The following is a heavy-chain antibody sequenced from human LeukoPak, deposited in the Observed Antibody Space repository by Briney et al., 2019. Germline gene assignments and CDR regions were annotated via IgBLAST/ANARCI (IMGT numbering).Heavy chain of an antibody. D-gene: IGHD3-10*01. CDR2: IYSGGST. CDR3: ARDLYGENWFDP. CDR1: GFTVSSNY. V-gene: IGHV3-66*01. Sequence: GGSLRLSCAASGFTVSSNYMSWVRQAPGKGLEWVSVIYSGGSTYYADSVKGRFTISRDNSKNTLYLQMNSLRAEDTAVYYCARDLYGENWFDPWGQGTLVTVSS. J-gene: IGHJ5*02.